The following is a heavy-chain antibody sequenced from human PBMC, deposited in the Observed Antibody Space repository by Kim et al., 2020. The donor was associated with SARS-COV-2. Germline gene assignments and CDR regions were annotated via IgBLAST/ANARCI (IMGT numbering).Heavy chain of an antibody. Sequence: ASVKVSCKASGYTLTAYYMHWVRQAPGQGLEWMGWINPNSGGANYAQKFQGRVTMTRDTSISTAYMDLSRLRSNDTAVYYCARSGSSGYYSSHWGQGTLVTVSS. CDR2: INPNSGGA. D-gene: IGHD3-22*01. J-gene: IGHJ4*02. V-gene: IGHV1-2*02. CDR3: ARSGSSGYYSSH. CDR1: GYTLTAYY.